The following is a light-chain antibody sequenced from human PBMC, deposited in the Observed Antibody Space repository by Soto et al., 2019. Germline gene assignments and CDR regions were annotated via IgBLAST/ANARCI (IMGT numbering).Light chain of an antibody. CDR2: AAS. CDR3: QHYNSYSWT. Sequence: AIQLTQSPSSLSASVGDRVTITCRASQGIRNALGWYQQKPGKAPKLLIYAASSLQSGVPSRFSGSGSGTDFTLTISSLQPEDVATYYCQHYNSYSWTFGQGTKVDIK. V-gene: IGKV1-6*01. CDR1: QGIRNA. J-gene: IGKJ1*01.